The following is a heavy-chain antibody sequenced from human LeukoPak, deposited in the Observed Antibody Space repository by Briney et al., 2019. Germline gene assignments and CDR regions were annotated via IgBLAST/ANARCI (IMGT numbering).Heavy chain of an antibody. J-gene: IGHJ4*02. CDR2: ISSSSSYI. CDR3: ARAIAAAGTGY. CDR1: GFTFSSYS. V-gene: IGHV3-21*01. Sequence: GGSLRLSCAASGFTFSSYSMNWVRQAPGKGLEWVSFISSSSSYIYYADSVKGRFTISRDNAKNSLYLQMNSLRAEDTAVYYCARAIAAAGTGYWGQGTLVTVSS. D-gene: IGHD6-13*01.